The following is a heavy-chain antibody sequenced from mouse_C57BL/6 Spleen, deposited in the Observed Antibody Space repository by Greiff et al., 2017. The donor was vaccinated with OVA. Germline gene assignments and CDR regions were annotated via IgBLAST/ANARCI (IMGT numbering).Heavy chain of an antibody. CDR2: IYPRSGNT. Sequence: QVQLQQSGAELARPGASVKLSCKASGYTFTSYGISWVKQRTGQGLEWIGEIYPRSGNTYYNEKFKGKATLTADKSSSTAYMELRSLTSEDSAVYFCARSIYYYGSSYYYFDYWGQGTTLTVSS. CDR3: ARSIYYYGSSYYYFDY. J-gene: IGHJ2*01. CDR1: GYTFTSYG. V-gene: IGHV1-81*01. D-gene: IGHD1-1*01.